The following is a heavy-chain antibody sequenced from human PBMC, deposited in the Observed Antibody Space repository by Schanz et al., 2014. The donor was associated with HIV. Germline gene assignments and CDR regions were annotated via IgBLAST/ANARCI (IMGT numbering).Heavy chain of an antibody. CDR1: GFNFNNYA. Sequence: QVLESGGGLVQTGGSLRLSCAASGFNFNNYAMTWVRQAPGKGLEWVSSISESGGRTYYADSVNGRFTISRDNSKNTLYLQMTTLRIDDTAVYYCAKPEYDSRGNSQSHFDSWGQGTLVTVSS. V-gene: IGHV3-23*01. J-gene: IGHJ4*02. CDR3: AKPEYDSRGNSQSHFDS. CDR2: ISESGGRT. D-gene: IGHD3-22*01.